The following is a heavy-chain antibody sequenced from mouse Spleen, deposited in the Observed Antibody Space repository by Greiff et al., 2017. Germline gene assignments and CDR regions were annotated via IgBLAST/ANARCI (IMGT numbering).Heavy chain of an antibody. J-gene: IGHJ4*01. CDR3: ARENLFYAMDY. V-gene: IGHV5-16*01. Sequence: EVQRVESEGGLVQPGSSMKLSCTASGFTFSDYYMAWVRQVPEKGLEWVANINYDGSSTYYLDSLKSRFIISRDNAKNILYLQMSSLKSEDTATYYCARENLFYAMDYWGQGTSVTVSS. CDR2: INYDGSST. CDR1: GFTFSDYY. D-gene: IGHD6-2*01.